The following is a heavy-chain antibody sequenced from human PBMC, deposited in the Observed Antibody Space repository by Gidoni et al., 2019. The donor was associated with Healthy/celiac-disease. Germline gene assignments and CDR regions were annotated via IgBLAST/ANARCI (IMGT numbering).Heavy chain of an antibody. CDR1: GGYVSGYY. CDR3: ARDWGLAAAGTGGYYYYYGMDV. D-gene: IGHD6-13*01. Sequence: QVQLQQWGAGLLKPSETLSLTCAVYGGYVSGYYWSWIRQPPGKGLEWIVEINHSGSTNYNPSLKSRVTISVDTSKNQFSLKLSSVTAADTAVYYCARDWGLAAAGTGGYYYYYGMDVWGQGTTVTVSS. J-gene: IGHJ6*02. CDR2: INHSGST. V-gene: IGHV4-34*01.